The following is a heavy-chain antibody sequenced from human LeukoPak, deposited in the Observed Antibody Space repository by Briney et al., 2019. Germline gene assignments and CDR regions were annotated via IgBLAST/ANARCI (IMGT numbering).Heavy chain of an antibody. CDR2: IGTAGGT. J-gene: IGHJ4*02. CDR1: GFTFSAYD. D-gene: IGHD4-23*01. Sequence: GGSLRLSCAASGFTFSAYDMHWVRQVTGEGLEWVSFIGTAGGTFYPDSVKGRFTISRENAKNSLYLQMNTLRAEDTAIYYCARDSPDYGGKGFDYWGQGTLVTVSS. V-gene: IGHV3-13*01. CDR3: ARDSPDYGGKGFDY.